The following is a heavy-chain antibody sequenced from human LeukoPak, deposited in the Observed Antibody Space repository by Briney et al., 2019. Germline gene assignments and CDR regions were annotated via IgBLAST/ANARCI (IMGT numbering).Heavy chain of an antibody. CDR1: GGSISSYY. V-gene: IGHV4-59*01. Sequence: SETLSLTCTVSGGSISSYYWSWIRQPPGKGLEWIGYIYYSGSTNYNTSLKSRVTISVDTSKNQFSLKLSSVTAADTAVYYCARGTTAYYYYYYYMDVWGKGTTVTVSS. CDR2: IYYSGST. D-gene: IGHD4-17*01. CDR3: ARGTTAYYYYYYYMDV. J-gene: IGHJ6*03.